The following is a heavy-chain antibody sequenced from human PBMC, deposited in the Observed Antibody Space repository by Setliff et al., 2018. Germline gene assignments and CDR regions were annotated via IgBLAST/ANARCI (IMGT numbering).Heavy chain of an antibody. Sequence: PGGSLRLSCEASGFSFSNYAMNWVRQAPGKGLEWVASFSSRNDYIYHADSVKGRFTISRDNAKTSLYLQMDSLRVEDTAVYFCARSPGWIPWFDSWGQGTLV. CDR3: ARSPGWIPWFDS. CDR2: FSSRNDYI. D-gene: IGHD5-18*01. V-gene: IGHV3-21*01. J-gene: IGHJ5*01. CDR1: GFSFSNYA.